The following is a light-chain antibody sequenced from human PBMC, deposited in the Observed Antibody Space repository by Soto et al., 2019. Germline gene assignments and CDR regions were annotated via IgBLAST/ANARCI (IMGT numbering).Light chain of an antibody. J-gene: IGKJ1*01. CDR2: GAS. CDR3: QQYGSLSWT. CDR1: QSVSSNY. Sequence: EIVMTQSPDTLSVSPGEGATLSCRASQSVSSNYLAWYQQKPGQAPRLLIYGASTRATGVPDRFSGSGSGTDFTLTISRLEPEDFAVYHCQQYGSLSWTFGQGTKVDIK. V-gene: IGKV3-20*01.